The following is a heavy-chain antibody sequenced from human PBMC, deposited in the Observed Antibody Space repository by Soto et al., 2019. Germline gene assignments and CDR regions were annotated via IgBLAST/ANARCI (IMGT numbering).Heavy chain of an antibody. D-gene: IGHD6-6*01. J-gene: IGHJ5*02. CDR2: IGPSDSYT. V-gene: IGHV5-10-1*01. CDR1: GYNFGTYW. CDR3: ARLYASSSPRLDP. Sequence: GESLKISCKASGYNFGTYWITWVRQKTGKGLEWMGKIGPSDSYTNYSPSFQGHVTISADKSITTAYLQWSSLKASDTAVYYCARLYASSSPRLDPWGQGTLVTVSS.